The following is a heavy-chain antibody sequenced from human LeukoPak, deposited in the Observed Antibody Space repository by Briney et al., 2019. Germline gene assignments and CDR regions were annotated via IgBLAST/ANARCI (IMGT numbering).Heavy chain of an antibody. CDR2: IYYSGST. V-gene: IGHV4-39*01. D-gene: IGHD1-26*01. Sequence: SETLSLTYTVSGGSISSSSYYWGWIRQPPGKGLEWIGSIYYSGSTYYNPSLKSRVTISGDTSKNQFSLKRSSVTAADTAVYYCARPVGHPPDYWGQGTLVTVSS. CDR3: ARPVGHPPDY. J-gene: IGHJ4*02. CDR1: GGSISSSSYY.